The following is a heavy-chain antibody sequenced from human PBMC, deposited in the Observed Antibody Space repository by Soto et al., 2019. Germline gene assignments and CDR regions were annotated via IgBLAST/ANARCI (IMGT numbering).Heavy chain of an antibody. D-gene: IGHD6-13*01. CDR3: ARPYSSSWYYLD. J-gene: IGHJ4*02. Sequence: ASVKVSCKASGYTFTGYYMHWVRQAPGQGLEWMGWINPNSGGTNYAQKFQGRVTMTRDTSISTAYMELSRLRSDDTAVYYCARPYSSSWYYLDWGQGTLVTVSS. CDR1: GYTFTGYY. V-gene: IGHV1-2*02. CDR2: INPNSGGT.